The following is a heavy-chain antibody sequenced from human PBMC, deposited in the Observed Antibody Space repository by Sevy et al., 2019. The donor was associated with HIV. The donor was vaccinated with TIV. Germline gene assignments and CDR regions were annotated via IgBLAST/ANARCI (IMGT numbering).Heavy chain of an antibody. Sequence: ASVKVSCKASGDTFGNYAIAWVRQAPGQGLEWMGGIIPVLGSANSAQKFQDRVTITADVSTSTAYMELRSLRSEDTAVYYCARSNPDGYNYSYYYGMDVWGQGTTVTVSS. CDR3: ARSNPDGYNYSYYYGMDV. CDR1: GDTFGNYA. V-gene: IGHV1-69*13. J-gene: IGHJ6*02. D-gene: IGHD1-1*01. CDR2: IIPVLGSA.